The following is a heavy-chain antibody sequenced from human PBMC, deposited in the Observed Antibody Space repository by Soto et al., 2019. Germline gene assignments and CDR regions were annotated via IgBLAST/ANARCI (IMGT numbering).Heavy chain of an antibody. D-gene: IGHD2-21*02. CDR3: AKARGGYSLSSLNYFDY. J-gene: IGHJ4*02. CDR2: ISGSGGST. Sequence: PGGSLRLSCAASGFTFSSYAMSWVRQAPGKGLEWVSAISGSGGSTYYADSVKGRFTISRDNSKNTLYLQMNSLRAEDTAVYYCAKARGGYSLSSLNYFDYWGQGTLVTVSS. CDR1: GFTFSSYA. V-gene: IGHV3-23*01.